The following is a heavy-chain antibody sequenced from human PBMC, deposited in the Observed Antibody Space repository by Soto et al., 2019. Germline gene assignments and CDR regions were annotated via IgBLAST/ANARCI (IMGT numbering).Heavy chain of an antibody. J-gene: IGHJ4*02. D-gene: IGHD6-6*01. CDR2: INHSGST. Sequence: PSETLSLTCAVYGGSFSGYYWSWIRQPPGKGLEWIGEINHSGSTNYNPSLKSRVTISVDTSKNQFSLKLSSVTAADTAVYYCARGLSVWVAARRITTFDYWGQGTLVTVS. CDR3: ARGLSVWVAARRITTFDY. V-gene: IGHV4-34*01. CDR1: GGSFSGYY.